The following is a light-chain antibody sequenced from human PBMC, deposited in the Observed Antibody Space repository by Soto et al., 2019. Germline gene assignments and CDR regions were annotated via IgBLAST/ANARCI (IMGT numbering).Light chain of an antibody. Sequence: QSVVTQPPSVSGAPGQRVTISCTGSSSNIGAGYDVHWYQQVPGTAPKLLIYANNIRPSGVPDRFSGSKSGTSASLAITGLQAEDEADYYCQANDSTNVVFGGGTKLTVL. V-gene: IGLV1-40*01. CDR3: QANDSTNVV. CDR2: ANN. CDR1: SSNIGAGYD. J-gene: IGLJ2*01.